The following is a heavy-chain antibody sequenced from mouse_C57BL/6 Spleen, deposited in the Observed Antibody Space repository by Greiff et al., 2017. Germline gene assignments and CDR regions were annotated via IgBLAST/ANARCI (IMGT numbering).Heavy chain of an antibody. CDR2: IWWDADK. V-gene: IGHV8-8*01. CDR3: ARIETTVVAGDY. Sequence: QVTLKVSGPGILQPSQTLCLTCSFSGFSLSTFGLGVGWIRQPSGKGLEWLAHIWWDADKYYNPALKSRLTISKETSKNQVFLKYTNVDTADTATYNCARIETTVVAGDYWGQGTTLTVSS. CDR1: GFSLSTFGLG. D-gene: IGHD1-1*01. J-gene: IGHJ2*01.